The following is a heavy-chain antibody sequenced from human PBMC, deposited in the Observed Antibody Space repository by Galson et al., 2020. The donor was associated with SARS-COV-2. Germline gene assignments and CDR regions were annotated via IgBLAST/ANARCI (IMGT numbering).Heavy chain of an antibody. J-gene: IGHJ6*02. CDR3: ATDPNWGSYGMDV. CDR2: IKRKSDGGTT. CDR1: GFTFSNAW. D-gene: IGHD3-16*01. V-gene: IGHV3-15*01. Sequence: GESLKISCAASGFTFSNAWINWVRQAPGKGLEWVGRIKRKSDGGTTHYAAPVKGRFTISRDDSKNTLYLQINSLKTEDTAVYYCATDPNWGSYGMDVWGHGTTVTFS.